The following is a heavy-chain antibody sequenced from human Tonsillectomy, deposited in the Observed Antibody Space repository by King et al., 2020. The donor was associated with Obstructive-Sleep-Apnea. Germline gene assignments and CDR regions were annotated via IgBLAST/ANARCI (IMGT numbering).Heavy chain of an antibody. CDR1: GFTFSSYI. J-gene: IGHJ4*02. CDR3: VRDGEPLWFGTFRCLDY. D-gene: IGHD3-10*01. CDR2: ISSSDNYI. V-gene: IGHV3-21*01. Sequence: VQLVESGGGLVKPGGSLRLSCAASGFTFSSYIMNWVRQAPGKGLEWVSSISSSDNYIYYADSVKGRFTISRDNAKNSLYLQMNSLRAEDTAVYYCVRDGEPLWFGTFRCLDYWGQGTLVTVSS.